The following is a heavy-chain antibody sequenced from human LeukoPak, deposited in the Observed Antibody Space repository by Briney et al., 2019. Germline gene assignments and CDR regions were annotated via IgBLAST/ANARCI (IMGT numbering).Heavy chain of an antibody. J-gene: IGHJ1*01. Sequence: ASVKVSCKASGYTFTGYYMHWVRQAPGQGLEWMGWINPNSGGTNYAQKFQGRVTMTRDTSISTAYMELSRLRSDDTAVYYCARGGSGSYLEEGFQHWGQGTLVTVSS. CDR1: GYTFTGYY. D-gene: IGHD1-26*01. CDR2: INPNSGGT. CDR3: ARGGSGSYLEEGFQH. V-gene: IGHV1-2*02.